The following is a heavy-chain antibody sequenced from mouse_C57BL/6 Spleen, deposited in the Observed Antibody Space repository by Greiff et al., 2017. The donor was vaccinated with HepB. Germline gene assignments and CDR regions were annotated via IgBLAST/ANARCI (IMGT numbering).Heavy chain of an antibody. CDR1: GYSITSGYY. D-gene: IGHD3-3*01. CDR3: ARDRDEAY. J-gene: IGHJ3*01. Sequence: EVKLQESGPGLVKPSQSLSLTCSVTGYSITSGYYWNWIRQFPGNKLEWMGYISYDGSNNYNPSLKNRISITRDTSKNQFFLKLNSVTTEDTATYYCARDRDEAYWGQGTLVTVSA. V-gene: IGHV3-6*01. CDR2: ISYDGSN.